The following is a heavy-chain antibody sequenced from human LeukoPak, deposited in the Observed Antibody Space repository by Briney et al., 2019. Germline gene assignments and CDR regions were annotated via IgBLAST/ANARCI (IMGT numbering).Heavy chain of an antibody. CDR2: IIPIFGTA. J-gene: IGHJ6*02. Sequence: SVKVSCKASGGTFSSFAISWVRQAPGQGLEWMGGIIPIFGTANYAQKFQGRVTITADESTSTAYMELSSLRSEDTAVYYCAREVATIDYYYYGMEVWGQGTTVTVSS. CDR3: AREVATIDYYYYGMEV. D-gene: IGHD5-12*01. V-gene: IGHV1-69*13. CDR1: GGTFSSFA.